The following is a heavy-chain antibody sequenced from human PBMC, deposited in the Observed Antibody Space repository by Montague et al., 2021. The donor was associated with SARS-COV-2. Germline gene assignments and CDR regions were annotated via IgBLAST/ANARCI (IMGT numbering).Heavy chain of an antibody. D-gene: IGHD3-9*01. CDR3: ARMVTIFSLGGDSYRCGMDV. CDR1: GFSLSTSGMC. J-gene: IGHJ6*02. CDR2: IDWDDDK. V-gene: IGHV2-70*01. Sequence: PALVKPTQTLTLTCTFSGFSLSTSGMCVSWIRQPPGKALEWLALIDWDDDKYYSTSLRTRLTISKDTSKNQVVLTMTNMDPVDTATYYCARMVTIFSLGGDSYRCGMDVWGQGTTVTVSS.